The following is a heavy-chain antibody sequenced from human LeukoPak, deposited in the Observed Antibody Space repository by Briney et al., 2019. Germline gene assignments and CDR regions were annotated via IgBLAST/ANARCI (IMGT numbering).Heavy chain of an antibody. V-gene: IGHV1-18*01. CDR2: ISAYNGNT. CDR1: GYTFTSYG. J-gene: IGHJ5*02. Sequence: ASVKVSCKASGYTFTSYGISWVRQAPGQGLEWMGWISAYNGNTNYAQKLQSRVTMTTDTSTSTAYMELRSPRSDDTAVYYCARDIKVATITGNWFDPWGQGTLVTVSS. CDR3: ARDIKVATITGNWFDP. D-gene: IGHD5-12*01.